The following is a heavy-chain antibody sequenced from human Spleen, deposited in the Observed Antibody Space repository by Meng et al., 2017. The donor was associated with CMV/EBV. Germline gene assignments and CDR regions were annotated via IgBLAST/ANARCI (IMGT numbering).Heavy chain of an antibody. J-gene: IGHJ4*02. CDR3: ARTNQGYFDY. CDR2: IYSDGST. CDR1: GFTVSSNY. V-gene: IGHV3-66*02. Sequence: GESLKISCAASGFTVSSNYMSWVRQAPGKGLEWVSIIYSDGSTYYADSVKGRFTISRDNSKNALYLQMNSLRDEDTAVYYCARTNQGYFDYWGQGTLVTVSS.